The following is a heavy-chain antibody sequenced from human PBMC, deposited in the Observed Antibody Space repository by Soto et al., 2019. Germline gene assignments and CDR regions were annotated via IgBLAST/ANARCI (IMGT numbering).Heavy chain of an antibody. J-gene: IGHJ4*02. CDR1: GFTFSSYA. D-gene: IGHD5-12*01. CDR3: ASLYSGYD. Sequence: PGGSLRLSCAASGFTFSSYAMHWVRQAPGKGLEWVAVISYDGSNKYYADSVKGRFTISRDNSKNTLYLQMNSLRAEDTAVYYCASLYSGYDWSQGTLVTVSS. V-gene: IGHV3-30-3*01. CDR2: ISYDGSNK.